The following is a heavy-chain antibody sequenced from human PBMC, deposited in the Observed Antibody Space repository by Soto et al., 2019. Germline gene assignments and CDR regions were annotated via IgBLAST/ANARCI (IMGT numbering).Heavy chain of an antibody. Sequence: QVQLVESGGGVVQPGRSLRLSCAASGFTFSSYGMHWVRQAPGKGLEWVAVIWYDGSNKYYADSVKGRFTISRDNSKNTLYLQMNSLRAEDTAVYYCARDPLVRSYYYDSSASGYFDYWGQGTLVTVSS. D-gene: IGHD3-22*01. J-gene: IGHJ4*02. CDR1: GFTFSSYG. CDR2: IWYDGSNK. CDR3: ARDPLVRSYYYDSSASGYFDY. V-gene: IGHV3-33*01.